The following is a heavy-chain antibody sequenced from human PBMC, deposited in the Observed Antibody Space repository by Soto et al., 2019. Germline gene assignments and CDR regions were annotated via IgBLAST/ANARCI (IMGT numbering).Heavy chain of an antibody. CDR1: GGSISSGGYY. Sequence: SETLSLTCTVSGGSISSGGYYWSWIRQHPGKGLEWIGYIYYSGSTYYNPSLKSRVTISVDTSKNQFSLKLSSVTAADTAVYYCARDQSDIVATIPGAFEIWGQGTMVTGS. CDR3: ARDQSDIVATIPGAFEI. D-gene: IGHD5-12*01. CDR2: IYYSGST. V-gene: IGHV4-31*03. J-gene: IGHJ3*02.